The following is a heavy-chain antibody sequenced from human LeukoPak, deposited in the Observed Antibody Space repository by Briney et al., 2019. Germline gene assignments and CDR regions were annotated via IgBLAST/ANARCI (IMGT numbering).Heavy chain of an antibody. V-gene: IGHV4-39*01. J-gene: IGHJ5*02. CDR3: ARKSAAGTSRWFDP. Sequence: SETLSLTCTVSGGSISSSSYYWGWLRQPPGKGLEWIVSIYYSGSTYYNPSLKSRVTISVDTSKNQFSLKLSSVTAADTAVYYCARKSAAGTSRWFDPWGQGTLVTVSS. CDR1: GGSISSSSYY. D-gene: IGHD6-13*01. CDR2: IYYSGST.